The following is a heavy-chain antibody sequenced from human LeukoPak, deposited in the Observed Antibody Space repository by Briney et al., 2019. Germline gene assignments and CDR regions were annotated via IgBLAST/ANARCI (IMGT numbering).Heavy chain of an antibody. CDR3: ARVVTAAWDWFDP. V-gene: IGHV3-21*01. CDR2: ISSSGSFI. CDR1: GFTFSSYS. Sequence: GFLRLSCAASGFTFSSYSMNWVRQAPGKGLEWVSSISSSGSFIYYADSVKGRLTTSRDNAKNSLYLQMNSLRADDTAVYYCARVVTAAWDWFDPWGQGTLVTVSS. D-gene: IGHD2-2*01. J-gene: IGHJ5*02.